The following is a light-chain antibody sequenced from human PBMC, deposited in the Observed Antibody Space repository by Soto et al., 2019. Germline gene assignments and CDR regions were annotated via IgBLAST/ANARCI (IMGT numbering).Light chain of an antibody. Sequence: EIVLTQSPGTLSLSPGERGALSCRASRSLSSTSLAWYQQRPGQAPRLLIYDVSSRATGIPDRFSGSGSGTDFTLTINRLEPDDFAVYYCQQYGSSPRTFGQGTKVEIK. V-gene: IGKV3-20*01. CDR1: RSLSSTS. CDR2: DVS. CDR3: QQYGSSPRT. J-gene: IGKJ1*01.